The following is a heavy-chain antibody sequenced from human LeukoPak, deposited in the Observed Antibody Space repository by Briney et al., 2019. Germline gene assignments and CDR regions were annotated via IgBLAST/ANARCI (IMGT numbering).Heavy chain of an antibody. D-gene: IGHD6-19*01. CDR1: GFTFSSYG. CDR2: ISYDGSNK. Sequence: GRSLRLSCAASGFTFSSYGMHWVRQAPGKGLEWVAVISYDGSNKYYADSVKGRFTISRDNSKNTLYLQMNSLRAEDTAVYYCARGRLTSSWYYFDYWGQGTLVTVSS. J-gene: IGHJ4*02. CDR3: ARGRLTSSWYYFDY. V-gene: IGHV3-30*03.